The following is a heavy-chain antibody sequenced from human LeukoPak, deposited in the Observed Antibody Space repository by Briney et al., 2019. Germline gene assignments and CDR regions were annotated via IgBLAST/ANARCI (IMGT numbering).Heavy chain of an antibody. V-gene: IGHV4-34*01. CDR3: ARGRRGDY. J-gene: IGHJ4*02. CDR2: INHSGST. CDR1: GGSFSGYY. Sequence: NPSETLSLTCAVYGGSFSGYYWSWIRQPPGKGLEWIGEINHSGSTNYNPSLKSRVTISVDTSKNQFSLKLSSVTAADTAVYHCARGRRGDYWGQGTLVIVSS.